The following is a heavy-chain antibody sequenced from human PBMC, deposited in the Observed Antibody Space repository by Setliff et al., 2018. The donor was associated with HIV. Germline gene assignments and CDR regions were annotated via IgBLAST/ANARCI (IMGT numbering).Heavy chain of an antibody. Sequence: SETLSLTCTVSGGSISSHYWSWIRQPPGKGLEWIGEINHSGSTTYNPSLKSRVTISVDTSKNHFSLKLSSVTAADTAVYYCANFLPDTAAAGPRFDYWGQGTLVTVSS. J-gene: IGHJ4*02. CDR1: GGSISSHY. V-gene: IGHV4-34*01. CDR2: INHSGST. D-gene: IGHD6-13*01. CDR3: ANFLPDTAAAGPRFDY.